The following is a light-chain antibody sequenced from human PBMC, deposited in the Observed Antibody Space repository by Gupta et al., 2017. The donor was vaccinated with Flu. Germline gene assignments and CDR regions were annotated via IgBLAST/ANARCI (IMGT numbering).Light chain of an antibody. V-gene: IGLV2-11*01. CDR1: SSDIGRYNY. CDR2: DVR. Sequence: QSALTPPRSVSGSPGQSVAISCTGTSSDIGRYNYVSWYQQRPGKPPKLIIYDVRARPAGVPDRFTGSKSGNAASLTISGLQPEDEADYRCCSYGASNFFGGGTKLTVL. J-gene: IGLJ2*01. CDR3: CSYGASNF.